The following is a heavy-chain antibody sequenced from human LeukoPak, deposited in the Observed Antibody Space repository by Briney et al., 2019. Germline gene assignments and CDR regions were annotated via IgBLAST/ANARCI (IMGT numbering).Heavy chain of an antibody. CDR3: ARDGGWWRFDF. V-gene: IGHV3-7*03. D-gene: IGHD2-8*02. CDR1: GLTFSSSW. CDR2: IKEDGSET. Sequence: GGSLRLSCAVSGLTFSSSWMDWVRQAPGQGLEWVASIKEDGSETHYVDSVRGRFTISRDNDKNSLYLQMNNLRAEDTAMYYCARDGGWWRFDFWGQGALVTVSS. J-gene: IGHJ4*02.